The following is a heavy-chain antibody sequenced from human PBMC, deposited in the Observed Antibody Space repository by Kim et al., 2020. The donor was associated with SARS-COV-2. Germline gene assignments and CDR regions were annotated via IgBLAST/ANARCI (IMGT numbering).Heavy chain of an antibody. CDR3: ATNLEKYGDYFDY. Sequence: YAQGFTGRFVFSLDTSVSTAYLQISSLKAEDTAVYYCATNLEKYGDYFDYWGQGTLVTVSS. D-gene: IGHD4-17*01. V-gene: IGHV7-4-1*02. J-gene: IGHJ4*02.